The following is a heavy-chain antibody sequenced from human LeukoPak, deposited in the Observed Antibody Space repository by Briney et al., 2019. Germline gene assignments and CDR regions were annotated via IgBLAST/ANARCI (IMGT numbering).Heavy chain of an antibody. V-gene: IGHV3-23*01. D-gene: IGHD3-9*01. CDR3: AKSKYYHILTDAFDI. Sequence: GGSLRLSCAASGFTFSSYAMSWVRQAPGNGLEWVSGISSSGGRKDFADSVKGRFTISRDSSKNTLYLQMKSLRAEDTAVYYCAKSKYYHILTDAFDIWGQGTMVTVS. CDR1: GFTFSSYA. CDR2: ISSSGGRK. J-gene: IGHJ3*02.